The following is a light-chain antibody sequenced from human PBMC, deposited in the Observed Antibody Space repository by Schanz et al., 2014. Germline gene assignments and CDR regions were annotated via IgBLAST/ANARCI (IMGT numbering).Light chain of an antibody. Sequence: DIQMTQSPSTLSASVGDRVTIACRASQSISSWLAWYQQKPGKAPKLLIYAASSLQSGVPSRFSGSGSGTEFTLTISSLQPDDFATYYCQHRTFGQGTKLEIK. CDR2: AAS. V-gene: IGKV1-5*01. J-gene: IGKJ2*01. CDR1: QSISSW. CDR3: QHRT.